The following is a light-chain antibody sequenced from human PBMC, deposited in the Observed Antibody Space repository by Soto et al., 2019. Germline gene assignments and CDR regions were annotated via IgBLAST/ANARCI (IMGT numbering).Light chain of an antibody. V-gene: IGLV2-23*01. CDR3: CSYAGETTLV. CDR1: SSDVGSYNL. CDR2: EGS. J-gene: IGLJ2*01. Sequence: QSALTQPASVSGSPGQSITISCTGTSSDVGSYNLVSWYQQYPGKAPKLMIYEGSKRPSGVSNRFSGSKSGNTASLTFSGLQAEDEADYYCCSYAGETTLVFGGGTKLTVL.